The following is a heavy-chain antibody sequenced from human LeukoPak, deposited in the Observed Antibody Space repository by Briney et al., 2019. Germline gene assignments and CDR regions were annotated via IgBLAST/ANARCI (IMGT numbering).Heavy chain of an antibody. D-gene: IGHD3-3*01. CDR2: ISGSGGST. Sequence: GGSLRLSCAGSGFTFSSYAMNWVRQAPGKGLEWVSGISGSGGSTYYADSVKGRLTISRDNSKNTLYLQMNSLRAEDAAIYYCAKDRIWSGYSKYYFDCWGQGTLVTVSS. CDR3: AKDRIWSGYSKYYFDC. J-gene: IGHJ4*02. CDR1: GFTFSSYA. V-gene: IGHV3-23*01.